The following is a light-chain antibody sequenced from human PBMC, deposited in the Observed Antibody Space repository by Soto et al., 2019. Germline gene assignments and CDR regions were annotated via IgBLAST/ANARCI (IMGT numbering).Light chain of an antibody. CDR1: QSVSSY. Sequence: EIVLTQSPATLSLSPGERATLSCRASQSVSSYLAWYQQKPVQAPMLLIYDASNRATGIPARFSGSGSGTDFTLTISSLEPEDFAVYYCQQRSNWPPNFGQGTRLEIK. CDR3: QQRSNWPPN. J-gene: IGKJ5*01. V-gene: IGKV3-11*01. CDR2: DAS.